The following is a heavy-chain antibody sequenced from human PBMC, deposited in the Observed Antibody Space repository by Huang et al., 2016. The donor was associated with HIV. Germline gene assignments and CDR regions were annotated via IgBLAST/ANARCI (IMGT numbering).Heavy chain of an antibody. V-gene: IGHV3-30*18. J-gene: IGHJ4*02. D-gene: IGHD1-26*01. CDR1: GFGFSTYG. CDR2: ISYEGSNK. CDR3: AKDGADEEWDIDY. Sequence: VQLVESGGGVVQPGRSLRLACAASGFGFSTYGLHWVRQAPGKGREGVAFISYEGSNKYYAHSVKGRFTISRDTSENKVYLQMNSLRHEDTAVYYCAKDGADEEWDIDYWGQGTLVTVSS.